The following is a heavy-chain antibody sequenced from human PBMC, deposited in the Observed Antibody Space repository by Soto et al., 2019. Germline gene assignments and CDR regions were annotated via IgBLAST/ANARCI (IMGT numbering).Heavy chain of an antibody. J-gene: IGHJ6*02. D-gene: IGHD3-22*01. CDR1: GYTFTSYG. CDR3: ARHLYDSSGYYYVDYYYYYGMDV. Sequence: ASVKVSCKASGYTFTSYGISWVRQAPGQGLEWMGWISAYNGNTNYAQKLQGRVTMTTDTSTSTAYMELRSLRSDDTAVYYCARHLYDSSGYYYVDYYYYYGMDVWGQGTTVTVSS. CDR2: ISAYNGNT. V-gene: IGHV1-18*01.